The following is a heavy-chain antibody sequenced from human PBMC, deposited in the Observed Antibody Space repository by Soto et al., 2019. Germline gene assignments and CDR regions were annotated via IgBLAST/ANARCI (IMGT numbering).Heavy chain of an antibody. D-gene: IGHD3-10*01. V-gene: IGHV4-34*01. CDR1: GGSFSGYY. CDR3: ARGLPPSYYGSGRSFDP. CDR2: INHSGST. J-gene: IGHJ5*02. Sequence: QVQLQQWGAGLLKPSETLSLTCAVYGGSFSGYYWSWIRQPPGKGLEWIGEINHSGSTNYNPSLNIRVTISVDTSKTQFSLTLRAVTAAVTDVYYCARGLPPSYYGSGRSFDPWGPGTLVTVSS.